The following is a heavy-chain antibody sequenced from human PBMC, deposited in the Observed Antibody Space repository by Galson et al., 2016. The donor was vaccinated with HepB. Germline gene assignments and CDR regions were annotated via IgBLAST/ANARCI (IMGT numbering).Heavy chain of an antibody. Sequence: SLRLSCAASGFTFSNSAMSWVRQAPGKGLEWVSAMSDSGGSTYYADSVKGRFTISRDNSRNTLYLQMNSLRADDTAVYYCAGVPSGKRLDYWGQGTLVTVSS. V-gene: IGHV3-23*01. J-gene: IGHJ4*02. CDR1: GFTFSNSA. CDR3: AGVPSGKRLDY. CDR2: MSDSGGST. D-gene: IGHD2-2*01.